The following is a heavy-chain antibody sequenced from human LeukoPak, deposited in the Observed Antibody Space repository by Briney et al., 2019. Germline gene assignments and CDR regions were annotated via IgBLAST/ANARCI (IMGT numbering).Heavy chain of an antibody. D-gene: IGHD2-21*02. V-gene: IGHV3-53*01. CDR1: GFTVSSNY. CDR2: IYSGGST. CDR3: ARGVVVTAMGAFDI. Sequence: GGSLRLSCAASGFTVSSNYKSWVRQAPGKGLEWVSVIYSGGSTYYADSVKGRFTISRDNSKNTLYLQMNSLRAEDTAVYYCARGVVVTAMGAFDIWGQGTMVTVSS. J-gene: IGHJ3*02.